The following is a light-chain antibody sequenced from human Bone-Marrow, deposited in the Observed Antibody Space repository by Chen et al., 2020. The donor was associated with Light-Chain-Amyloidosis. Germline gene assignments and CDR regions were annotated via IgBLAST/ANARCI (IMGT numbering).Light chain of an antibody. Sequence: QSALTQPRSVSGSPGQSVTISCTGTSGDVGGYDVVSWYQQYPVKAPKLIIYDFSKRPSGVPDRFSGSKSGNTASLTISGLQAADEADYYCCSTAGRSTLVFGGGTTLTVL. V-gene: IGLV2-11*02. CDR3: CSTAGRSTLV. CDR2: DFS. CDR1: SGDVGGYDV. J-gene: IGLJ2*01.